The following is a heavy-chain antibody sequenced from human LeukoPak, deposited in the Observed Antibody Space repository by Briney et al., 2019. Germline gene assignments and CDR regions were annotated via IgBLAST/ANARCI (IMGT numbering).Heavy chain of an antibody. CDR1: GFTFSSYA. J-gene: IGHJ4*02. CDR3: AKDRNFDY. V-gene: IGHV3-23*01. Sequence: GGSLRLSCSASGFTFSSYAMSWVRQAPGKGLEGVSAISVSGGSTYYADSVKGRFTISRDNSKNTLYLQRNSLRDEDTAVYYCAKDRNFDYWGQGTVVTVSS. CDR2: ISVSGGST.